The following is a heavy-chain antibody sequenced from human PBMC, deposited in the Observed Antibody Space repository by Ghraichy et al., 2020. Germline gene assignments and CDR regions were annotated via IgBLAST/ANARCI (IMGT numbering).Heavy chain of an antibody. J-gene: IGHJ6*02. V-gene: IGHV4-59*01. CDR3: ARGDYYYGMDV. Sequence: SETLSLTCTVSGGSISSYYWSWIRQPPGKGLEWIGYIYYSGSTNYNPSLKSRVTISVDTSKNQFSLKLSSVTAADTAVYYCARGDYYYGMDVWGQGTTVTVSS. CDR2: IYYSGST. CDR1: GGSISSYY.